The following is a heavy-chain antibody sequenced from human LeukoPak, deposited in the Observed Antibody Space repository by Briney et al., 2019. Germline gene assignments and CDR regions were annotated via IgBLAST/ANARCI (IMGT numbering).Heavy chain of an antibody. CDR1: GYNFPTYG. CDR3: ASGREGYNPSDF. J-gene: IGHJ4*02. CDR2: ISGYNGNT. Sequence: ASVKVSCKTSGYNFPTYGVSWVRQAPGQGLEWTAWISGYNGNTNYEQKYQGRVTLTTDISTSTVYMELRSLRSDDTAVYYCASGREGYNPSDFWGQGTLVTVSS. V-gene: IGHV1-18*01. D-gene: IGHD5-24*01.